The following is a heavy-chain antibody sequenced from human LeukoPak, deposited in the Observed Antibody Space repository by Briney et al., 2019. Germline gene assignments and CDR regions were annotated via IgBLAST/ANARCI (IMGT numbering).Heavy chain of an antibody. J-gene: IGHJ4*02. Sequence: KSSETLSLTCTVSGDFITAYYWSWIRQSPGKGLEWIGYVYYSGSTEYNLSLRSRVTISLEMSKHQFSLNLTSVTAADTAVYYCASNTGTVFDYWGQGVLVTVSS. CDR3: ASNTGTVFDY. CDR2: VYYSGST. V-gene: IGHV4-59*01. D-gene: IGHD7-27*01. CDR1: GDFITAYY.